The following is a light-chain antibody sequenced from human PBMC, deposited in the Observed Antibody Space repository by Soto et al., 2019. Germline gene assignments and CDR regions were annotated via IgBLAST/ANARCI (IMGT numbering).Light chain of an antibody. J-gene: IGKJ1*01. CDR3: QQYNNWLRT. CDR2: GAS. V-gene: IGKV3-20*01. Sequence: EIVLTQSPGTLSLSPGERATLSCRASQSVSSSYLAWYQQKPGQAPRLLLYGASSRDTGIPDRFSGSGSGTDFTLTISRLQSEDFAVYYCQQYNNWLRTFGQGTKVDIK. CDR1: QSVSSSY.